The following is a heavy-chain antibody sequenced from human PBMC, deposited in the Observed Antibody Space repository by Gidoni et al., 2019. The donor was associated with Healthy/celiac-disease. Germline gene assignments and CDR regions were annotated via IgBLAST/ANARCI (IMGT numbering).Heavy chain of an antibody. J-gene: IGHJ4*02. D-gene: IGHD1-26*01. CDR1: GGAFSSSSYY. CDR3: ARRGGSHGVGVYY. V-gene: IGHV4-39*01. Sequence: QLQLQESGPGLVTPSDTLSLTCTVSGGAFSSSSYYWGWFRQPPGKGREWLGRIDSSGGTYYNPSLKSRVTISVDTSKNQFSLKLSSVTAADTAVYYCARRGGSHGVGVYYWGQGTLVTVSS. CDR2: IDSSGGT.